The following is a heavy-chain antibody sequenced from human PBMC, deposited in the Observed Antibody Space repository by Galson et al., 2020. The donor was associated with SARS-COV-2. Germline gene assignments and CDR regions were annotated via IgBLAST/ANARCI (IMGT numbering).Heavy chain of an antibody. V-gene: IGHV4-59*01. CDR1: GGSISSYY. CDR3: AREFCTNTRCYGLDY. Sequence: ASETLSLTCTVSGGSISSYYWNWIRQAPGKGLEWIGHLYYSGTTKYNPSLKSRVTISVDTSKNQFSLKVNSVTAADTAVYYCAREFCTNTRCYGLDYWGQGILVTVSS. CDR2: LYYSGTT. D-gene: IGHD2-2*01. J-gene: IGHJ4*02.